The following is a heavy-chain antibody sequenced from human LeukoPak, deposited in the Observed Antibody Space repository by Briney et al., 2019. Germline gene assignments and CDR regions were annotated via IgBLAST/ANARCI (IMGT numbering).Heavy chain of an antibody. J-gene: IGHJ6*03. CDR1: GGSISSYY. CDR2: IYYSGST. V-gene: IGHV4-59*01. CDR3: ARARKDRYCNGTSCNNYYYMDV. Sequence: SETLSLTCTVSGGSISSYYWNWIRQPPGKGLEWIGDIYYSGSTNYNPSLKSRVTISVDTSKNQFPLKLSSVTAADTAVYYCARARKDRYCNGTSCNNYYYMDVWGKGTTVTVSS. D-gene: IGHD2-2*01.